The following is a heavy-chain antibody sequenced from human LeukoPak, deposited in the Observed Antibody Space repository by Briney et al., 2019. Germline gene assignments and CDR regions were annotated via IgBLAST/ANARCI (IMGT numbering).Heavy chain of an antibody. CDR2: IYYSGST. J-gene: IGHJ3*02. CDR3: ARERDRRTMTTVTTDAFDI. D-gene: IGHD4-17*01. CDR1: GGSISSYY. Sequence: SETLSLTCTVSGGSISSYYWSWIRQPPGKGLEWTGYIYYSGSTNYNPSLKSRVTISVDTSKNQFSLKLSSVTAADTAVYYCARERDRRTMTTVTTDAFDIWGQGTMVTVSS. V-gene: IGHV4-59*12.